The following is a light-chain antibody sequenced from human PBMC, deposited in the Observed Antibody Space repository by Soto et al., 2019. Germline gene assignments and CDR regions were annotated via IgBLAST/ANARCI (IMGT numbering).Light chain of an antibody. V-gene: IGLV2-14*01. J-gene: IGLJ2*01. Sequence: QSALPQPASVSGSPGQSITISCTGSSSDVGGYNYVSWYQQHPGKAPKLMIYEVTYRPSGVSNRFSGSKSGNTASLTISGLQADDEADYYCSSYTSSSTLLFGGGTKLTVL. CDR1: SSDVGGYNY. CDR3: SSYTSSSTLL. CDR2: EVT.